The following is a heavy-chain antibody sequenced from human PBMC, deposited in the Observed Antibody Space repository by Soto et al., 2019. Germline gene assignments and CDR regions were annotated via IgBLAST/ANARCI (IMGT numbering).Heavy chain of an antibody. D-gene: IGHD4-17*01. V-gene: IGHV4-39*01. J-gene: IGHJ5*02. Sequence: SETLSLTCTVSGGSISSTNYYWGWIRQPPGKGLEWIGSIYYSGGTYYNPSLKSRVTISVDTSKNQFSLKLNSVTAADTAMYYCARQVVTVTTPRKNWFDPWGQGTLVTVSS. CDR1: GGSISSTNYY. CDR3: ARQVVTVTTPRKNWFDP. CDR2: IYYSGGT.